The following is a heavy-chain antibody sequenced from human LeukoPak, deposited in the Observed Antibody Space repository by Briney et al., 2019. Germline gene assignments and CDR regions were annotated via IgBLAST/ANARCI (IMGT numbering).Heavy chain of an antibody. CDR3: ARDGTMFLDY. Sequence: GGSLRLSCAASGFTFSSYAMSWVRQAPGKGLEWVVNIKQDGGEKYYVDSVKGRFTISRDNAKNSLYLQMNSLRAEDTAVYYCARDGTMFLDYWGRGTLVTVPS. CDR2: IKQDGGEK. CDR1: GFTFSSYA. V-gene: IGHV3-7*01. D-gene: IGHD1-7*01. J-gene: IGHJ4*02.